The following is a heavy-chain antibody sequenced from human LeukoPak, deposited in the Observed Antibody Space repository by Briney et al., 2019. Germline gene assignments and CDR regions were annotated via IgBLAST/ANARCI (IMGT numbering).Heavy chain of an antibody. V-gene: IGHV3-30*02. CDR2: IRYDGSNK. Sequence: GGSLRLSCAASGFTFSSYGMHWVRQAPGKGLEWVAFIRYDGSNKYYADSVKGRFTISRDNSKNTLYLQMNSLRAEDTAVYYCARVGDSGTMEFDYWGQGTLVTVSS. J-gene: IGHJ4*02. D-gene: IGHD6-13*01. CDR1: GFTFSSYG. CDR3: ARVGDSGTMEFDY.